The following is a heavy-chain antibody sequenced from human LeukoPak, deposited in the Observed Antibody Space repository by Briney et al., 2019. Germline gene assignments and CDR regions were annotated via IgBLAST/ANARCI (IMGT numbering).Heavy chain of an antibody. Sequence: PGGSLRLSCSASGFTLDDYAMHWVRQAPGKGLERDQRIRWNRGSISYAASVKGRFTISRDNAKNSLYLQMNSLRAEDTALYYCAKGVSAYSSGWYWRAALPDDAFDIWGQGTMVTVSS. V-gene: IGHV3-9*01. CDR3: AKGVSAYSSGWYWRAALPDDAFDI. CDR2: IRWNRGSI. J-gene: IGHJ3*02. CDR1: GFTLDDYA. D-gene: IGHD6-19*01.